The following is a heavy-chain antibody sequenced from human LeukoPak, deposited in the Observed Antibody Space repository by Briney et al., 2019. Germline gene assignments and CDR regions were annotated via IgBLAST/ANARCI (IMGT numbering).Heavy chain of an antibody. Sequence: GGSLRLSCAASGLTFSNAWMSWVRQAPGKGLEWVGRSKSTTHGGTMDYAAPVKGRFTISRDDSKNTLYLQMNSLKTDDTAVYYCTTAPSYADYWGQGTLVTVSS. V-gene: IGHV3-15*01. J-gene: IGHJ4*02. CDR3: TTAPSYADY. CDR1: GLTFSNAW. CDR2: SKSTTHGGTM. D-gene: IGHD3-10*01.